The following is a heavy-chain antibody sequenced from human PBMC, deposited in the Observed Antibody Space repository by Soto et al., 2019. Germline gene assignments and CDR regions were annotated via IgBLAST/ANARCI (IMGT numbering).Heavy chain of an antibody. CDR2: ISTDKGNT. Sequence: QAQLVQSGTEVKKPGASVKVSCKASGYSFTTYGMTWVRQAPGQGLEWMGWISTDKGNTKYAQNFQSRATLTTDTSTTTASMELRSLRSDDTAVYYCATGGVGAAGSYYGLDVWGQGTTVTVSS. CDR3: ATGGVGAAGSYYGLDV. D-gene: IGHD1-26*01. CDR1: GYSFTTYG. J-gene: IGHJ6*02. V-gene: IGHV1-18*01.